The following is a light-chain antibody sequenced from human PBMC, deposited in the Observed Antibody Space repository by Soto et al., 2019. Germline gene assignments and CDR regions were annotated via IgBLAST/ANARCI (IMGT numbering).Light chain of an antibody. CDR3: QQSYSVPIT. CDR2: GAS. Sequence: DIQMTQSPSSLSASVGDRVTITCRASQGISGYFNWYQQKPGKAPNLLIYGASSLQSGVPSTFSGSGSGTDCTITITSLQPEDFATYYCQQSYSVPITGGQGTRLEIK. CDR1: QGISGY. J-gene: IGKJ5*01. V-gene: IGKV1-39*01.